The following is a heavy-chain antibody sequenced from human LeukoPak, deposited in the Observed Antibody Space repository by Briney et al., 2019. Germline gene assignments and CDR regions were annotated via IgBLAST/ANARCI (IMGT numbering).Heavy chain of an antibody. J-gene: IGHJ3*02. CDR1: GFTFSSYA. CDR3: AKEEIMITLGGVIVGDAFDI. CDR2: ISGSGGST. V-gene: IGHV3-23*01. D-gene: IGHD3-16*02. Sequence: GGSLRLSCAASGFTFSSYAMSWVRQAPGKGLEWVSAISGSGGSTYYADSVKGRFTISRDNSKNTLYLQMNSLRAEDTAVYYCAKEEIMITLGGVIVGDAFDIWGQGTMVTVSS.